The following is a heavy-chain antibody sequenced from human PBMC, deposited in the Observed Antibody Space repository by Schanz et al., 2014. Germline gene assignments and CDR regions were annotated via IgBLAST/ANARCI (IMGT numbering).Heavy chain of an antibody. D-gene: IGHD3-3*01. V-gene: IGHV1-46*01. J-gene: IGHJ4*02. CDR3: ARGFDFWDR. CDR2: INPSGGGT. CDR1: GYTFVSYS. Sequence: QVQLVQSGAEVKKPGASVKVSCKASGYTFVSYSMHWVRQAPGQGLEWMGIINPSGGGTSYALRFQDRVTVTRDTSRSTVYMELRSLRSDDTAVYYCARGFDFWDRWGQGTLVIVSS.